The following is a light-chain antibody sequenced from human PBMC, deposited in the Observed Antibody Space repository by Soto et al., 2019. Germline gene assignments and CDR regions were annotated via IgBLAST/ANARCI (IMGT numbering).Light chain of an antibody. CDR3: HQYGSSPPVT. J-gene: IGKJ5*01. Sequence: EIVLTQSPGTLSLSPGETATLSCRASQSVSSSYLAWYQQKPGQAPRLLIYGASSRATGIPDRFSGSGPGTDFTLTISRLEPEDFAMYYCHQYGSSPPVTFGQGTRLEIK. CDR2: GAS. V-gene: IGKV3-20*01. CDR1: QSVSSSY.